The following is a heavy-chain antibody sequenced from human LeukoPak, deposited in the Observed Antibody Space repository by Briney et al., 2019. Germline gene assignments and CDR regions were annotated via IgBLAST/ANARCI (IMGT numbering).Heavy chain of an antibody. Sequence: GGSLRLFCAASGFTFSSYSMNWVRHAPGKGLEWVSSISSSSSYIYYADSVKGRFTISRDNSKSTLYLQMNNLRAEDTAVYYCAKDRHAPGRYCSSTTCFPFDLWGQGTLVTVSS. V-gene: IGHV3-21*04. D-gene: IGHD2-2*01. J-gene: IGHJ4*02. CDR2: ISSSSSYI. CDR3: AKDRHAPGRYCSSTTCFPFDL. CDR1: GFTFSSYS.